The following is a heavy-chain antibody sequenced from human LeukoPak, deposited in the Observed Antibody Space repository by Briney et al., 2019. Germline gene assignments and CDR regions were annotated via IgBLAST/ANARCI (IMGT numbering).Heavy chain of an antibody. J-gene: IGHJ4*02. V-gene: IGHV3-23*01. D-gene: IGHD5-18*01. Sequence: PGGSLRLSCAASGFTFSSYAMSWVRQAPGKGLEWVSTISGSGGSTYYADSVKGRFTISRDNAKNSLYLQMNSLGAEDTAVYYCARDPSAMGVVDYWGQGTLVTVSS. CDR3: ARDPSAMGVVDY. CDR2: ISGSGGST. CDR1: GFTFSSYA.